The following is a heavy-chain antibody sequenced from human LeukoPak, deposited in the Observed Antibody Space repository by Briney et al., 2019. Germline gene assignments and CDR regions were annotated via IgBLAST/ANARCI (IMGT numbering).Heavy chain of an antibody. CDR3: ARVLRAAGTSFRWFDP. Sequence: ASVKVSCKASGYTFTGYYMHWVRQAPGQGLEWMGWINPNSGGTNYAQKFQGRVTMTRDTSISTAYMELSRLRSDDTGVYYCARVLRAAGTSFRWFDPWGQGTLVTVSS. D-gene: IGHD6-13*01. CDR1: GYTFTGYY. CDR2: INPNSGGT. J-gene: IGHJ5*02. V-gene: IGHV1-2*02.